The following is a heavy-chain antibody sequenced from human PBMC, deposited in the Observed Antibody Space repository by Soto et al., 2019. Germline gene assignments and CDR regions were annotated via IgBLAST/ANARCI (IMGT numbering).Heavy chain of an antibody. V-gene: IGHV4-59*12. D-gene: IGHD3-16*02. J-gene: IGHJ6*02. Sequence: SETLSRTCTVSGGSISTYYWSWIRQPPGKGLEWIGYIYYSGSTSYNPSLKSRVTISVDTSTNQFSLKLSSVTAADTAVYYCARGLKMITFGGVIVMNYYGMDVWGQGTTVTV. CDR2: IYYSGST. CDR3: ARGLKMITFGGVIVMNYYGMDV. CDR1: GGSISTYY.